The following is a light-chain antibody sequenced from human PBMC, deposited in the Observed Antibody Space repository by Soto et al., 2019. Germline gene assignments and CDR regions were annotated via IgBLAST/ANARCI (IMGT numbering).Light chain of an antibody. CDR3: QHCHSLPLT. J-gene: IGKJ1*01. Sequence: DIQMTQSPSSLSASVGDRVTISCQASQDISNSLNWYQQKPGKAPKLLIYDASNLETGVPSRFSGSGSGTDFTFTISSLQPEDIATYYCQHCHSLPLTFGQGTKVDIK. CDR1: QDISNS. V-gene: IGKV1-33*01. CDR2: DAS.